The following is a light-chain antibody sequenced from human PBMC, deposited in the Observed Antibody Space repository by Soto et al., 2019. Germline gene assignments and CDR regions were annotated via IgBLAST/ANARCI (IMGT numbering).Light chain of an antibody. CDR1: QGIRND. J-gene: IGKJ4*01. CDR3: LQDYNYPLT. Sequence: AIQMTQSPSSLSASVGDRVTITCRGSQGIRNDLGWYQQKPGKAPKDLIYAASTLQSGVPSRFSGSGSSTDFTLTISSLQPEDFATYYCLQDYNYPLTFGGGTKVDIK. V-gene: IGKV1-6*01. CDR2: AAS.